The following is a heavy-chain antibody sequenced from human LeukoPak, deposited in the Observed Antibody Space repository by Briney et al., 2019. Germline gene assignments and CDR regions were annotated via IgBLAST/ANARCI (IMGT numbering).Heavy chain of an antibody. J-gene: IGHJ4*02. Sequence: SETLSLTCTVSGGSISSSSYYWGWIRQPPGKGLEWIVSIYYSGSTYYNPSLKSRVTISVDTSKNQFSLKLSSVTAADTAVYYCASHTPYDYVWGSLGYFDYWGQGTLVTVSS. CDR3: ASHTPYDYVWGSLGYFDY. D-gene: IGHD3-16*01. CDR2: IYYSGST. CDR1: GGSISSSSYY. V-gene: IGHV4-39*01.